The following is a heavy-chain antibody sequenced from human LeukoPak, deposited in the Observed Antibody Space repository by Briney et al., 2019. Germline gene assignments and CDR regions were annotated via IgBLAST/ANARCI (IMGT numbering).Heavy chain of an antibody. D-gene: IGHD1-1*01. V-gene: IGHV3-21*01. J-gene: IGHJ4*02. Sequence: GGSLRLSCSDSESILSTYAVNWVRQAPGRGLEWVSPISPSGSAIFYAGSVKGRFTISRDNAKNSLYLQMNSLRAEDTALYFCATGIRERGFDSWGQGTLVTVSS. CDR1: ESILSTYA. CDR3: ATGIRERGFDS. CDR2: ISPSGSAI.